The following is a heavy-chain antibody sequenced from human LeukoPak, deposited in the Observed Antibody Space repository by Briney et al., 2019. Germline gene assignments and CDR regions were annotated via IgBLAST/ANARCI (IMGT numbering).Heavy chain of an antibody. CDR2: INPSGGST. J-gene: IGHJ4*02. CDR1: GYTFTSYY. V-gene: IGHV1-46*01. Sequence: GASVKVSCKASGYTFTSYYMHWVRQAPGQGLEWMGIINPSGGSTSYAQKFQGRVTMTRDMSTSTVYMELSSLRSEDTAVYYCARDWRVYYDILTGYYTFDYWGQGTLVTVSS. D-gene: IGHD3-9*01. CDR3: ARDWRVYYDILTGYYTFDY.